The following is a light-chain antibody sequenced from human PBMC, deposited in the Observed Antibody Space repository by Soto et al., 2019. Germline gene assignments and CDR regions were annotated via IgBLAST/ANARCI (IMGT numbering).Light chain of an antibody. J-gene: IGKJ5*01. CDR3: MQSTQLPPT. Sequence: DVVMTQTPLSLSVAPGQPASISCKPSQSLLHITGETFLFWYLQKPGQSPQLLIYEVSTRVSGVPDRFSGSGSGTDFTLEISRVETDDVGIYYCMQSTQLPPTFGQGTRLEI. V-gene: IGKV2D-29*02. CDR2: EVS. CDR1: QSLLHITGETF.